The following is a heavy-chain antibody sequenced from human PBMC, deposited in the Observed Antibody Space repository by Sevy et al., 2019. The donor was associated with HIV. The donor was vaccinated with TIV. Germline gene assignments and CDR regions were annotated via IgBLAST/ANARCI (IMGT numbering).Heavy chain of an antibody. J-gene: IGHJ6*02. V-gene: IGHV3-33*01. CDR3: ARDFNTIFGVVIHYYYYGMDV. D-gene: IGHD3-3*01. Sequence: GGSLRLSCGASGFTFSTYGMHWVRQAPGRGLEWVAVVWFDGSTTYYADSVKGRFTISRDNSKNTLYLQMNSLRAEDTAVYYCARDFNTIFGVVIHYYYYGMDVWGQGTTVTVSS. CDR2: VWFDGSTT. CDR1: GFTFSTYG.